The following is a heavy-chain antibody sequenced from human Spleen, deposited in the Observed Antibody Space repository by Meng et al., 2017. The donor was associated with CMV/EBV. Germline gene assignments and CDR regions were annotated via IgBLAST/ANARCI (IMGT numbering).Heavy chain of an antibody. J-gene: IGHJ5*02. CDR2: INHSGST. CDR1: GGSFSGYY. Sequence: SETLSLTCAVYGGSFSGYYWSWIRQPPGKGLEWIGEINHSGSTNYNPSLKSRVTISVDTSKNQSSLKLSSVTAADTAVYYCARVVVPAVNWFDPWGQGTLVTVSS. CDR3: ARVVVPAVNWFDP. V-gene: IGHV4-34*01. D-gene: IGHD2-2*01.